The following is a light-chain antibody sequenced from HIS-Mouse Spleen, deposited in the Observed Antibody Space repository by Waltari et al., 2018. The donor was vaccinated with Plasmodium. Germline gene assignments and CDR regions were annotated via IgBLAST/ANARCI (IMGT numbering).Light chain of an antibody. Sequence: SYELTQPPSVSVSPGQTARITCYGDALPQKYAYWDQQKSGQAPVLVIYEDSKRPSGIPERFSGSSSGTMATLTISGAQVEDEADYYCYSTDSSGNHRVFGGGTKLTVL. V-gene: IGLV3-10*01. CDR2: EDS. J-gene: IGLJ3*02. CDR3: YSTDSSGNHRV. CDR1: ALPQKY.